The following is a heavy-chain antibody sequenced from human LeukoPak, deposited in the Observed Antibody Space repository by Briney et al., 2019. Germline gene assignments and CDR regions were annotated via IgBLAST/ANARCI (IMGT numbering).Heavy chain of an antibody. CDR2: ISGSGGAT. CDR1: GFTFSSYA. V-gene: IGHV3-23*01. D-gene: IGHD3-22*01. J-gene: IGHJ4*02. CDR3: AKRPSTYYYDSSGYYDF. Sequence: PGGSLRLSCAASGFTFSSYAMSWVRQAPGKGLEWVSLISGSGGATYYADSVKGRLTISRDSSKNTLFLQMNSLRAEDTAVYYCAKRPSTYYYDSSGYYDFWGQGTLVTVSS.